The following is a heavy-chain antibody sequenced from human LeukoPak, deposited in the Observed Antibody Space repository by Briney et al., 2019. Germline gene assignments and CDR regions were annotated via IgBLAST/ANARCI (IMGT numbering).Heavy chain of an antibody. CDR1: GFTFSSYW. Sequence: GGSLRLSCAASGFTFSSYWMYWVRQAPGKGLVWVSRIKSDGSSTTYADSVKGRFTTSRDNAKNTLYLQMNSLRAEDTAVYYCARVYYDSSGHYYFDYWGQGTLVTVSS. D-gene: IGHD3-22*01. V-gene: IGHV3-74*01. CDR2: IKSDGSST. J-gene: IGHJ4*02. CDR3: ARVYYDSSGHYYFDY.